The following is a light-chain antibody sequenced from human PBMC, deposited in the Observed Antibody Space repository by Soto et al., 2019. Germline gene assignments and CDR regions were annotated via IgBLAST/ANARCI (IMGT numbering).Light chain of an antibody. CDR1: SSDVGAYRF. V-gene: IGLV2-14*03. CDR2: DVS. CDR3: SSFTSSDTYV. Sequence: QSALTQPASVSGSPGQSIAISCTGTSSDVGAYRFVSWYQQHPGRAPKLMIYDVSNRPSGVSDRFSGSTSGNTASLTISGIQAEDEADYYCSSFTSSDTYVFGTGTKLTVL. J-gene: IGLJ1*01.